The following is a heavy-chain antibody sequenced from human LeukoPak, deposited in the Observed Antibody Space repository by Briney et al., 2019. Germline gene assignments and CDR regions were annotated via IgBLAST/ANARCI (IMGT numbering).Heavy chain of an antibody. Sequence: GGSLRLSRAASGFTFSIYNMNWVRQAPGKGLEWVANIKLDGSEKNYVDSVKGRFTISRDNTKNSLYLQMNSLRAEDTAVFYCARDQYDTWSRRGNFDSWGQGTLVIVSS. J-gene: IGHJ4*02. CDR2: IKLDGSEK. D-gene: IGHD3-3*01. V-gene: IGHV3-7*03. CDR1: GFTFSIYN. CDR3: ARDQYDTWSRRGNFDS.